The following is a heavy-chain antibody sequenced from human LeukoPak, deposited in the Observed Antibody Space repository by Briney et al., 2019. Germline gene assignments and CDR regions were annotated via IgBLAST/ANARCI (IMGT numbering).Heavy chain of an antibody. CDR3: ARAVATSSSWYVWFDP. V-gene: IGHV1-46*01. CDR2: INPSGGST. D-gene: IGHD6-13*01. CDR1: GYTFTRYY. J-gene: IGHJ5*02. Sequence: ASVKVSCKASGYTFTRYYMHWVRQAPGQGLEWMGLINPSGGSTSYAQKFQGRVTMTRDMSTSTVYMELSSLRSEDTAVYYCARAVATSSSWYVWFDPWGQGTLVTVSS.